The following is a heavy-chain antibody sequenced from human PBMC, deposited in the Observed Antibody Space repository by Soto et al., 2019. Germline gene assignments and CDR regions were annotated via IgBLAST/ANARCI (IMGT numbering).Heavy chain of an antibody. CDR1: GDTFTNFG. Sequence: HLVQSGPEVKKPGASVTVSCKTSGDTFTNFGLSWVRQAPGQGLEWMGWIPTYNSNKNYAQKFQGRLTLTTDTSMGTGYKELKSLEYDDTAVYYGARVRRGVVNWFDPWGQGTLVTVSS. V-gene: IGHV1-18*01. CDR3: ARVRRGVVNWFDP. CDR2: IPTYNSNK. D-gene: IGHD3-10*01. J-gene: IGHJ5*02.